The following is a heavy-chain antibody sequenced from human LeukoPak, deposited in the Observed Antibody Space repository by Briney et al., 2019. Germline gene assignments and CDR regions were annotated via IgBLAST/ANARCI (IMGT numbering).Heavy chain of an antibody. V-gene: IGHV3-64D*06. D-gene: IGHD3-9*01. CDR1: GFTFSSYA. CDR3: VKDLLRYFDYISGPLGY. J-gene: IGHJ4*02. Sequence: GGSLRLSCSASGFTFSSYAMHWVRQAPGKGLEYVSAISSNGGSTYYADSVKGRFTISRDNSKNTLYLRMSSLRAEDTAVYYCVKDLLRYFDYISGPLGYWGQGTLVTVSS. CDR2: ISSNGGST.